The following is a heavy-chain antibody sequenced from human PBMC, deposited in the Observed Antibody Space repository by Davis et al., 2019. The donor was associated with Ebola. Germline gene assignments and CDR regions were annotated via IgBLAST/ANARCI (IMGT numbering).Heavy chain of an antibody. V-gene: IGHV3-30-3*01. CDR1: GFTFSSYA. D-gene: IGHD3-16*02. J-gene: IGHJ4*02. CDR3: AKDRSGDY. Sequence: GESLKISCAASGFTFSSYAMHWVRQAPGKGLEWVAVISYDGSNKYYADSVKGRFTISRSTSKNTLYLQMNSLRAEDTAVYYCAKDRSGDYWGQGTLVTVSS. CDR2: ISYDGSNK.